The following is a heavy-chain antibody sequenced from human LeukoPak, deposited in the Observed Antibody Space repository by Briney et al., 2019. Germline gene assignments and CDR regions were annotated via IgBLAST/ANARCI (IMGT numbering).Heavy chain of an antibody. CDR3: ASHSSGWYGEDWFDP. V-gene: IGHV1-18*01. J-gene: IGHJ5*02. CDR1: GYTFTSYG. Sequence: ASVKVSCKASGYTFTSYGISWVRQAPGQGLEWMGWISAYNGNTNYAQKLQGRVTMTTDTSTSTAYMELRSLRSDDTAVYYCASHSSGWYGEDWFDPWGQGTLVTVSS. CDR2: ISAYNGNT. D-gene: IGHD6-19*01.